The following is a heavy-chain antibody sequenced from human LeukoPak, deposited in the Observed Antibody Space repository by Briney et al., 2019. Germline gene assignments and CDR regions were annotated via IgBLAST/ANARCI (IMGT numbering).Heavy chain of an antibody. D-gene: IGHD3-10*01. CDR1: GGSISSYY. CDR2: IYTSGST. CDR3: AREGTSGGRNWLDP. V-gene: IGHV4-4*07. Sequence: SETLSLTCTVSGGSISSYYWSWIRQPAGKVLEWIGRIYTSGSTNYNPSLKSRVTMSVDTSKNQFSLRLSSVNAADTAVYFCAREGTSGGRNWLDPWGQGTLVTVSS. J-gene: IGHJ5*02.